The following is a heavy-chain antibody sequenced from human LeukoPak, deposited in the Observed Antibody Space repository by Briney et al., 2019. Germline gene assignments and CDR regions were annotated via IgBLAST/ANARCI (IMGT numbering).Heavy chain of an antibody. V-gene: IGHV4-39*07. Sequence: PSETLSLTCTVSGGSISSSNYYWGWIRQPPGKGLEWIGSIYYSGSTYYNPSLKSRVTISVDTSKNQFSLKLSSVTAADTAVYYCARMGAVGAFDIWGQGTMVTVSS. CDR3: ARMGAVGAFDI. CDR1: GGSISSSNYY. D-gene: IGHD1-26*01. CDR2: IYYSGST. J-gene: IGHJ3*02.